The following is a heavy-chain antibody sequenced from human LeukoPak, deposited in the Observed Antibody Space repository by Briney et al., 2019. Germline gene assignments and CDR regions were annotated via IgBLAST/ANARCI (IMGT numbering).Heavy chain of an antibody. D-gene: IGHD3-3*01. CDR1: GGSISSGGYY. J-gene: IGHJ4*02. CDR2: IYYSGST. V-gene: IGHV4-31*03. CDR3: ARLSDFWSGYYTFDY. Sequence: SQTLSLTCTVSGGSISSGGYYWSWIRQHPGKGLEWIGYIYYSGSTYYNPSLKSRVTISVDTSKNQFSLKLSSVTAADTAVYYCARLSDFWSGYYTFDYWGQGTLATVSS.